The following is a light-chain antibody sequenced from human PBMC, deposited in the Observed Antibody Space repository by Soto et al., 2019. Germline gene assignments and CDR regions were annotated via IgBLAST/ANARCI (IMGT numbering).Light chain of an antibody. V-gene: IGLV3-21*02. CDR3: RVWVSSSAHWV. CDR1: DIGSKS. CDR2: DDR. J-gene: IGLJ3*02. Sequence: SYVVTQPPSVSVAPGQTARVTCEGNDIGSKSVHWHQQKPGQAPVLVVYDDRDRPSGIPERFSGSNSGNTATLTIRRVEAGDEADYYCRVWVSSSAHWVFGGGTKLTVL.